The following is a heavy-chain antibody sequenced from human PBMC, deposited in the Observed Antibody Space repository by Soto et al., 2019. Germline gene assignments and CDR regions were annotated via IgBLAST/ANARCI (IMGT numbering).Heavy chain of an antibody. CDR1: GFTFSDHY. Sequence: EVQLVESGGGLVQPGGSLRLSCAASGFTFSDHYMDWVRQAPGKGLEWVGRTRNKANSYTTQYAASVKGRFTVSRDDSKNSLYLQMNSLKTEDTAMYYCARAGYNSDWRTFDYWGQGTLVTVSS. V-gene: IGHV3-72*01. D-gene: IGHD6-19*01. CDR2: TRNKANSYTT. J-gene: IGHJ4*02. CDR3: ARAGYNSDWRTFDY.